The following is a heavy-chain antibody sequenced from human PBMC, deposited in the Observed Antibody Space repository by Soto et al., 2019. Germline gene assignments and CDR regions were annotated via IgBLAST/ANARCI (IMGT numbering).Heavy chain of an antibody. Sequence: QVQLVESGGGVVQPGRSLRLSCAASGFTFSSYGMHWVRQAPGKGLEWVAVISYDGSNKYYADSVKGRFTISRDNSKNTLYLQMNSLRAEDTAVYYCAKDQNDYVWGSYRPSFAFDYWGQGTLVTVSS. J-gene: IGHJ4*02. CDR1: GFTFSSYG. D-gene: IGHD3-16*02. CDR2: ISYDGSNK. V-gene: IGHV3-30*18. CDR3: AKDQNDYVWGSYRPSFAFDY.